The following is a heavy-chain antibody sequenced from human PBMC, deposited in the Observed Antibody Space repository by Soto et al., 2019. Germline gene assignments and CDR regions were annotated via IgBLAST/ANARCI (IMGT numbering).Heavy chain of an antibody. CDR3: VRDGYGGSYYPN. J-gene: IGHJ4*02. Sequence: GASVKVSCKASGGTFSGTAISWLRQAPGQGLEWMGGIIAVFGTAKYAQKFQGRVSITADQSTSTAYMELSSLRSEDTAVYYCVRDGYGGSYYPNWGQGTLVTVSS. D-gene: IGHD1-26*01. CDR2: IIAVFGTA. CDR1: GGTFSGTA. V-gene: IGHV1-69*13.